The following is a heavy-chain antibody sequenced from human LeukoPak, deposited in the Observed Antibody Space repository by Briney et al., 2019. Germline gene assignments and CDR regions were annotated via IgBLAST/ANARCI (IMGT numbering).Heavy chain of an antibody. CDR2: ISDTGATT. CDR1: GFTFSSYA. D-gene: IGHD2-8*01. CDR3: AKDTSIGRYCTNGVCSPFDY. Sequence: GGSLRLSCAGSGFTFSSYAVSWVRQAPGKGLEWVSAISDTGATTYDADSVKGRFTISRDNSRSTLYLQMNSLRVEDTALYYCAKDTSIGRYCTNGVCSPFDYWGQGTLVTVSS. J-gene: IGHJ4*02. V-gene: IGHV3-23*01.